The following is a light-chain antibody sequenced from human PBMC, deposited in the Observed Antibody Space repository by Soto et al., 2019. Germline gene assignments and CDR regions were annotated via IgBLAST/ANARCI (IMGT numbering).Light chain of an antibody. CDR1: SSDVGRYNY. CDR2: EVT. J-gene: IGLJ3*02. CDR3: CSYVGNSFV. V-gene: IGLV2-8*01. Sequence: QSALTQPPSASGSPGQSVTISCTGTSSDVGRYNYVSWYQHHPGKAPKLMIFEVTKRPSGVPDRFSGSKSGNTASLTVSGLQAEDEADYYCCSYVGNSFVFGGGTQLTVL.